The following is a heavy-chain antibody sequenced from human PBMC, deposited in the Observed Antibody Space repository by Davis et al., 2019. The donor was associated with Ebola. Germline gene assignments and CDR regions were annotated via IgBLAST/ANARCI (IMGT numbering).Heavy chain of an antibody. J-gene: IGHJ4*02. CDR2: IYYSGST. V-gene: IGHV4-61*05. CDR1: GGSISSSSYY. D-gene: IGHD3-16*01. CDR3: ASPGGSWGFDY. Sequence: SETLSLTCTVSGGSISSSSYYWGWIRQPPGKGLEWIGYIYYSGSTNYNPSLKSRVTISVDTSKNQFSLKLSSVTAADTAVYYCASPGGSWGFDYWGQGTLVTVSS.